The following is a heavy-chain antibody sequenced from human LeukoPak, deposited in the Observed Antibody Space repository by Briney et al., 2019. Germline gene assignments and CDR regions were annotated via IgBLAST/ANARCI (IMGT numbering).Heavy chain of an antibody. Sequence: ASVKVSCKASGYTFTSYYMHWVRQAPGQGLEWMGWISAYNGNTNYAQKLQGRVTMTTDTSTSTAYMELRSLRSDDTAVYYCARDRTIFGVKFGWFDPWGQGTLVTVSS. CDR1: GYTFTSYY. CDR2: ISAYNGNT. J-gene: IGHJ5*02. V-gene: IGHV1-18*04. CDR3: ARDRTIFGVKFGWFDP. D-gene: IGHD3-3*01.